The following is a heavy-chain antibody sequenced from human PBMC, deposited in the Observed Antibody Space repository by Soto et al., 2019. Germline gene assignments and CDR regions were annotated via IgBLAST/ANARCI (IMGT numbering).Heavy chain of an antibody. Sequence: GESLKISCKGSGYSFTSYWISWVRQMPGKGLEWMGRIDPSDSYTNYSTSFQGHVTISADTSISTAYLQWSSLKASDTAMYYCARNMRYRSGWNWLPASNRGQATLVTVSS. CDR3: ARNMRYRSGWNWLPASN. D-gene: IGHD6-19*01. CDR2: IDPSDSYT. CDR1: GYSFTSYW. V-gene: IGHV5-10-1*01. J-gene: IGHJ4*02.